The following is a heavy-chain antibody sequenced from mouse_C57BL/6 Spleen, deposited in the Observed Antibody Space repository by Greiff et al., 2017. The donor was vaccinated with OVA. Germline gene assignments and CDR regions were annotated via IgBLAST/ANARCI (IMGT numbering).Heavy chain of an antibody. CDR2: ISSGSSTI. Sequence: EVHLVESGGGLVKPGGSLKLSCAASGFTFSDYGMHWVRQAPEKVLEWVAYISSGSSTIYYADTVKGRFTISRDNAKNTLFLQMTSLRSEDTAMYYCARGALLLRDMDYWGQGTSVTVSS. J-gene: IGHJ4*01. V-gene: IGHV5-17*01. CDR1: GFTFSDYG. D-gene: IGHD1-1*01. CDR3: ARGALLLRDMDY.